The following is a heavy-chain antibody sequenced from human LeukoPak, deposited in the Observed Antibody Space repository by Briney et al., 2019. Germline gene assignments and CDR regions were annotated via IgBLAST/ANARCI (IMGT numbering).Heavy chain of an antibody. CDR1: GFTFSSYA. CDR3: AKDLQTYYDFWSGPNWFDP. J-gene: IGHJ5*02. V-gene: IGHV3-23*01. Sequence: PGGSLRLSCAASGFTFSSYAMSWVRQAPGKGLEWVSAISGSGGSTYYADSVKGRFTISRDNSKNTLYLQMNSLRAEDTAVYYCAKDLQTYYDFWSGPNWFDPWGQGTLVTVSS. CDR2: ISGSGGST. D-gene: IGHD3-3*01.